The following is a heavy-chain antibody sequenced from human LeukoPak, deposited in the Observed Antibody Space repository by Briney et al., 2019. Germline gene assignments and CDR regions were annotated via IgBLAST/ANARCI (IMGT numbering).Heavy chain of an antibody. D-gene: IGHD3-22*01. CDR2: ISYDGSNK. CDR3: ARDRADYYDSSGYYYPYYYYGMDV. CDR1: GFTFSSYA. V-gene: IGHV3-30-3*01. Sequence: PGGSLRLSCAASGFTFSSYAMHWVRQAPGKGLGWVAVISYDGSNKYYADSVKGRFTISRDNSKNTLYLQMNSLRAEDTAVYYCARDRADYYDSSGYYYPYYYYGMDVWGQGTTVTVSS. J-gene: IGHJ6*02.